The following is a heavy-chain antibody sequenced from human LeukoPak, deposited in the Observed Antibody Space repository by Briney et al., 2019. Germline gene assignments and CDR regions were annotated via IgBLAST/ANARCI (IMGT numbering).Heavy chain of an antibody. V-gene: IGHV3-7*01. Sequence: GGSLTLPCTASGFTYSSSYMTWLRQAPGKGLEGVANIKQDGSEKYYVDSVKGRFTISRDNAKNSLYLQMNSLRAEDTAVYYCARDGDYGDYPTHMDVWGKGTTFTVSS. J-gene: IGHJ6*03. CDR1: GFTYSSSY. D-gene: IGHD4-17*01. CDR3: ARDGDYGDYPTHMDV. CDR2: IKQDGSEK.